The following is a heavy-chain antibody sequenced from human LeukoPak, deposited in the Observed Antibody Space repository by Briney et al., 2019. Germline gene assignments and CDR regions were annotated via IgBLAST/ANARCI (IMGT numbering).Heavy chain of an antibody. CDR2: IIPIFGTA. CDR1: GGTFSSYA. Sequence: SVKVSCKASGGTFSSYAISWVRQAPGQGLEWMGGIIPIFGTANYAQKFQGRVTITADKSTSTAYMELSSLRSEDTAVYYCARDPGYTAALFDPWGQGTLVTVSS. J-gene: IGHJ5*02. D-gene: IGHD6-13*01. V-gene: IGHV1-69*06. CDR3: ARDPGYTAALFDP.